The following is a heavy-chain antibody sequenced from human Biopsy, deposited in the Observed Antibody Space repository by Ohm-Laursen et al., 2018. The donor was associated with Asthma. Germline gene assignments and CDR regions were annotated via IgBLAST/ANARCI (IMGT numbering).Heavy chain of an antibody. CDR3: ASTTLSIVVVARAGAFDI. V-gene: IGHV3-30-3*01. Sequence: SLRLSCAASGLTFSSYAMHWVRQAPGKGLEWVAVISYDGSNKYYADSVKGRFTISRDNSKNTLYLQMNSLRAEDTAVYYCASTTLSIVVVARAGAFDIWGQGTMVTVSS. J-gene: IGHJ3*02. CDR1: GLTFSSYA. CDR2: ISYDGSNK. D-gene: IGHD3-22*01.